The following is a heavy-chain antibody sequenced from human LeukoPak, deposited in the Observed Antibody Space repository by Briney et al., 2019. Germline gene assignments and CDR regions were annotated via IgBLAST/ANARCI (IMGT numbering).Heavy chain of an antibody. CDR3: ARRLGYTYGRGYWYFDL. V-gene: IGHV2-5*02. J-gene: IGHJ2*01. CDR2: IYWDDDK. D-gene: IGHD5-18*01. CDR1: GFSLSTGGVG. Sequence: SGPTLANPTQTLTLTCTFSGFSLSTGGVGVGWIRQPPGKALEWLALIYWDDDKRYSPSRRGRLTITKATSKNQVVLTMTNMNPVDTATYYCARRLGYTYGRGYWYFDLWGRGTLVTVSS.